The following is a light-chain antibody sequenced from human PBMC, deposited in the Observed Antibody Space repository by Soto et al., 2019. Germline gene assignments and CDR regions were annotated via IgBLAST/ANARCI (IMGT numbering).Light chain of an antibody. Sequence: EIVMTQSPATLSVSPGERATLSCRASQGISNSLAWYQQKPGQAPRLLIYGVSTRATGIPARFSGSGSGTEFTLTISSLQSEDFAVYYCQQYNNWPSITFGGGTKVDIK. CDR2: GVS. CDR3: QQYNNWPSIT. CDR1: QGISNS. J-gene: IGKJ4*01. V-gene: IGKV3-15*01.